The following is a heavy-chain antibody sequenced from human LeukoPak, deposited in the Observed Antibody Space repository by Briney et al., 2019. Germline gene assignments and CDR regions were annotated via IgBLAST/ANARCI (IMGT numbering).Heavy chain of an antibody. D-gene: IGHD3-10*01. CDR3: ARSSAMTYNGPRDY. CDR1: GYSFTSYW. V-gene: IGHV5-51*01. CDR2: IYPGDSDT. J-gene: IGHJ4*02. Sequence: GEFLKISCKGSGYSFTSYWIGWVRQMPGKGLEWIGIIYPGDSDTRYSPSFQGQVTISADKSISTAFLQWSSLQASDTAMYYCARSSAMTYNGPRDYWGQGTLVTVSS.